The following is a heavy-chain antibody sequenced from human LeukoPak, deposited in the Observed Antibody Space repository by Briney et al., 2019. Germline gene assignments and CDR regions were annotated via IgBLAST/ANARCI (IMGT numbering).Heavy chain of an antibody. CDR3: ARRRSRAFDI. D-gene: IGHD5-24*01. CDR2: INPNSGDT. Sequence: ASVKVSCKASGYTFTDYYIHWVRQAPGQGVEWMGRINPNSGDTNYAQNFQGRVTMTRDTSISTAYMELSRLRSDDTAVYYCARRRSRAFDIWGQGTMVTVSS. V-gene: IGHV1-2*06. J-gene: IGHJ3*02. CDR1: GYTFTDYY.